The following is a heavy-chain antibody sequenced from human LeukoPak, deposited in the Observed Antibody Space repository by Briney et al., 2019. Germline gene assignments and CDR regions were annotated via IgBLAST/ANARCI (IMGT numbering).Heavy chain of an antibody. D-gene: IGHD6-19*01. J-gene: IGHJ4*02. CDR2: INHSGST. Sequence: GSLRLSCAASGFTFSDYYMSWIRQPPGKGLEWIGEINHSGSTNYNPSLKSRVTISVDTSKNQFSLKLSSVTAADTAVYYCARGGWLVPYWGQGTLVTVSS. V-gene: IGHV4-34*01. CDR3: ARGGWLVPY. CDR1: GFTFSDYY.